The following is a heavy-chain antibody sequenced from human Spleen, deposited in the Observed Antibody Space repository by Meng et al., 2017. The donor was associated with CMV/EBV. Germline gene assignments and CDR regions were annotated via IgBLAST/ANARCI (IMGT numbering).Heavy chain of an antibody. CDR2: IYYSGST. V-gene: IGHV4-30-4*08. Sequence: SETLSLTCTVSGGSISGSDYCWSWIRQPPGKGLEWIGYIYYSGSTYYNPSLKSRVTISVDTSKNQFSLNLSSVTAADTAVYYCATEGLPAASPLFDYWGQGTLVTVSS. CDR3: ATEGLPAASPLFDY. D-gene: IGHD2-2*01. CDR1: GGSISGSDYC. J-gene: IGHJ4*02.